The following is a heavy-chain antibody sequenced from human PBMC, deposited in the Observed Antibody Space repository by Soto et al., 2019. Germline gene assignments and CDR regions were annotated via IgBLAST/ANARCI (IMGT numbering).Heavy chain of an antibody. V-gene: IGHV4-31*03. CDR2: IYYNGNT. D-gene: IGHD4-17*01. J-gene: IGHJ3*01. CDR1: GVSITSGAYY. CDR3: ARARLRAVYAFDF. Sequence: QVPLQESGPGLVKPSQTLSLTCTLSGVSITSGAYYWTWGRQHPGKGLEWIGYIYYNGNTYFSPSLKSRLTISIDTSKNQFSMKLSSVTAADTAMYYCARARLRAVYAFDFWGQGTMVTVSS.